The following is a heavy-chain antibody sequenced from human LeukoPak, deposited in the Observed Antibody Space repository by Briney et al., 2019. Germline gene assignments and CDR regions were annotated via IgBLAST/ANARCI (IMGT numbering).Heavy chain of an antibody. CDR1: GFTFSDHY. D-gene: IGHD3-16*01. V-gene: IGHV3-11*01. CDR2: ISGSGNII. Sequence: GGSLRLSCAASGFTFSDHYMSWIRQAPGKGLEWVSYISGSGNIIYYGGSVKGRFTISRDNAKNSLYPQMNSLRAEDAAVYYCARDDYDYVWGSWGQGTMVTVSS. J-gene: IGHJ3*01. CDR3: ARDDYDYVWGS.